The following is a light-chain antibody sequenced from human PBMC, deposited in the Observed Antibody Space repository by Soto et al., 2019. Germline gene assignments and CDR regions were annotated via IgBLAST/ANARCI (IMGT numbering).Light chain of an antibody. J-gene: IGKJ1*01. CDR2: GAS. V-gene: IGKV3-15*01. CDR3: QQYNTWLWT. CDR1: QSINAH. Sequence: EVVMTQSPATLSVSPGERVTISCRASQSINAHLAWYQQKPGHAPRLLIHGASTRATGIPARFSGSGFGTDFILTISSLQSEDFAVYYCQQYNTWLWTFGQGTKVEIQ.